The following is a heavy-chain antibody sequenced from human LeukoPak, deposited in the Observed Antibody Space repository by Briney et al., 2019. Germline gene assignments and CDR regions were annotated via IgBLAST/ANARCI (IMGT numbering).Heavy chain of an antibody. D-gene: IGHD3-9*01. J-gene: IGHJ4*02. CDR2: IYYSGST. CDR1: GGSISSSSYY. Sequence: SETLSLTCTVSGGSISSSSYYWGWIRQPPGKGLEWIGSIYYSGSTYYNPSLKSRVTISVDTSKNQFSLKLSSVTAADTAVYYCARGLRSFDWSLYYFDYWGQGTLVTVSS. CDR3: ARGLRSFDWSLYYFDY. V-gene: IGHV4-39*07.